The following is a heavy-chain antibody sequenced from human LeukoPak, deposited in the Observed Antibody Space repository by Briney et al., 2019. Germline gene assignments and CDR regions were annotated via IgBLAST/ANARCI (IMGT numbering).Heavy chain of an antibody. V-gene: IGHV3-64D*06. D-gene: IGHD3-9*01. CDR3: VKDYDILTGYFDY. CDR2: ISSNGGST. Sequence: PGGALILSCSASGFTFSSYAMHWVRQPPGTGLEYVSAISSNGGSTYYADSVTGRFTISRDNSKNTLYLQMSSLRAEDTAVYYCVKDYDILTGYFDYWGQGTLVTVSS. CDR1: GFTFSSYA. J-gene: IGHJ4*02.